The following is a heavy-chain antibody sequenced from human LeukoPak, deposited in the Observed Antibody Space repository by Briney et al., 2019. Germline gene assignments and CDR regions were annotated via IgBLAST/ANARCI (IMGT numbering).Heavy chain of an antibody. CDR2: IYYSGST. J-gene: IGHJ4*02. D-gene: IGHD5-18*01. CDR3: ARVDTAMVDEYYFDY. CDR1: GGSISSYY. V-gene: IGHV4-59*01. Sequence: SETLSLTCTVSGGSISSYYWSWLRQPPGKGLEWIGYIYYSGSTNYNPSLKSRVTISVDTSKNQFSLKLSSVTAADTAVYYCARVDTAMVDEYYFDYWGQGTLVTVSS.